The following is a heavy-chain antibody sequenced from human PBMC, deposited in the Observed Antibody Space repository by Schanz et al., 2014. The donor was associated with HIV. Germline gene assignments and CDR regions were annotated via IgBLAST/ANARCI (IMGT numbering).Heavy chain of an antibody. CDR2: INPNSGDT. CDR1: GYTFTNYF. CDR3: XREGTAARQFYYYGXXV. V-gene: IGHV1-2*02. D-gene: IGHD6-6*01. Sequence: QVPLVQSGAEVTKPGASVKVSCTASGYTFTNYFIHWVRQAPGQGLEWMGWINPNSGDTDYAQKFQGRVTMTRDTSISXXXMELSRLRSDDTXXXXXXREGTAARQFYYYGXXVWGQGTTXXVSS. J-gene: IGHJ6*02.